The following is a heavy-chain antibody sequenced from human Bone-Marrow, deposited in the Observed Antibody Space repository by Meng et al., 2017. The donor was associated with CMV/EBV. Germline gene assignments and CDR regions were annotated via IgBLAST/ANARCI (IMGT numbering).Heavy chain of an antibody. V-gene: IGHV1-8*01. CDR1: GYTFTSYD. CDR2: MNPNSGNT. D-gene: IGHD2-2*02. J-gene: IGHJ6*02. CDR3: ARGDCSSTSCDSNYYYGMDV. Sequence: ASVKVSCKASGYTFTSYDINWVRQATGQGLEWMGWMNPNSGNTGYAQKFQGRVTMTRNTSISTAYMELSSLRSEDTAGYYCARGDCSSTSCDSNYYYGMDVWGQGTAVTVSS.